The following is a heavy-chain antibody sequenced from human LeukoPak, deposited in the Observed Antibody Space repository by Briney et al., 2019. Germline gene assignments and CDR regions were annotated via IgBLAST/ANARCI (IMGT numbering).Heavy chain of an antibody. D-gene: IGHD2-8*01. V-gene: IGHV3-23*01. CDR1: GLTFSNYA. Sequence: GGSLRLSCAASGLTFSNYAMSWVRQAPGKGLYWVSAITGSGGTTYYADSAKGRFTISRDNSKNTVYLQMNSLRAEDTAVYYCAKGPDKYGIKAYADFWGQGTLVTVSS. CDR3: AKGPDKYGIKAYADF. CDR2: ITGSGGTT. J-gene: IGHJ4*02.